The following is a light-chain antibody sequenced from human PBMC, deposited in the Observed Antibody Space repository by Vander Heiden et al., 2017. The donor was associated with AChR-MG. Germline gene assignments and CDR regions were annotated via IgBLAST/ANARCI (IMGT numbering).Light chain of an antibody. J-gene: IGKJ2*01. Sequence: DIVLTQSPDSLAVSLGERATINCKSSQSILNSSNNKKYLAWYQQKRGEPPKLLISWASTRESGVPDRFSGSGSETDFTLTISSLQAEDVAVYYCLLYYGTQHTFGQGTKVEIK. CDR1: QSILNSSNNKKY. CDR2: WAS. CDR3: LLYYGTQHT. V-gene: IGKV4-1*01.